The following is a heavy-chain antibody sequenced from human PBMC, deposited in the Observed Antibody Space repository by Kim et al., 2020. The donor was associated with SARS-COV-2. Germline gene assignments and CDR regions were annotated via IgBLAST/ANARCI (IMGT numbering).Heavy chain of an antibody. CDR3: ARGLGQWPVVNFDY. J-gene: IGHJ4*02. D-gene: IGHD6-19*01. V-gene: IGHV1-18*01. Sequence: AQKRQGRVTMTTDTSTSTAYMELRSLRSDDTAVYYCARGLGQWPVVNFDYWGQGTLVTVSS.